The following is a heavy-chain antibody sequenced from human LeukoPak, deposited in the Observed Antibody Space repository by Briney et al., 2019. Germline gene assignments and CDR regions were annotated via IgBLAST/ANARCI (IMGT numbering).Heavy chain of an antibody. D-gene: IGHD2-2*01. CDR3: ARQGYQLLFDY. V-gene: IGHV4-38-2*01. CDR2: IYHSGST. CDR1: GYSISSGCY. Sequence: SETLSLTCAVSGYSISSGCYWGWIRQPPGKGLEWIGSIYHSGSTYYNPSLKSRVTISVDTSKNQFSLKLSSVTAADTAVYYCARQGYQLLFDYWGQGTLVTVSS. J-gene: IGHJ4*02.